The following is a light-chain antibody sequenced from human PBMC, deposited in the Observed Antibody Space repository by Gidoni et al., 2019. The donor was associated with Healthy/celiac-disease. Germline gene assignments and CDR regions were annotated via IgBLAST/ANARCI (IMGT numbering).Light chain of an antibody. CDR1: QSISSY. J-gene: IGKJ2*01. Sequence: DIQMTQSPSSLSASVGDRVTITCRASQSISSYLNWYQQKPGKAPKLLIYAASSLQSGVPSRFSGSGSGTDFTLSISSLQPEDFVTYYCQQSYSTPYTFGQGTKLGIK. V-gene: IGKV1-39*01. CDR2: AAS. CDR3: QQSYSTPYT.